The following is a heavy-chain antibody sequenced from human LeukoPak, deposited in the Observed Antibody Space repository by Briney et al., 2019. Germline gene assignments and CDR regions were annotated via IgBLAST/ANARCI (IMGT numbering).Heavy chain of an antibody. V-gene: IGHV4-39*01. CDR1: GGSISSSSYY. D-gene: IGHD1-26*01. CDR2: IYYSGST. Sequence: PSETLPLTCTVSGGSISSSSYYWGWIRQPPGKGLEWIGSIYYSGSTYYNPSLKSRVTISVDTSKNQFSLKLSSVTAADTAVYYCARQGRWELCWFDPWGQGTLVTVSS. CDR3: ARQGRWELCWFDP. J-gene: IGHJ5*02.